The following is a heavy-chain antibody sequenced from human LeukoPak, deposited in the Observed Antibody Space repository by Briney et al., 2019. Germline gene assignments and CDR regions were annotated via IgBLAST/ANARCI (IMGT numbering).Heavy chain of an antibody. D-gene: IGHD3-3*02. V-gene: IGHV3-74*01. J-gene: IGHJ4*02. CDR3: ALLAESDY. CDR2: INSDGGST. Sequence: GGSLRLSCAVSGLSLSSYWVHWVRHPPGKGLVWVSRINSDGGSTSYAHSVKGRFTISRDNAKNTLHLQMNSLRAEDTAVYYCALLAESDYWGEGTLGTVSS. CDR1: GLSLSSYW.